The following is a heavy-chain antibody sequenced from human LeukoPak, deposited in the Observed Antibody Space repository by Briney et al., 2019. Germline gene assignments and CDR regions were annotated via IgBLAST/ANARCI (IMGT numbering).Heavy chain of an antibody. D-gene: IGHD3-22*01. J-gene: IGHJ4*02. CDR3: ARDRGYDCFDS. V-gene: IGHV4-38-2*02. CDR2: IYHSGST. CDR1: GGSFSGYY. Sequence: SETLSLTCAVYGGSFSGYYWGWIRQPPGKGLEWIGSIYHSGSTYYNSSLQSRVTVSVDTSKNQFSLKLSSVTAADTAIYYCARDRGYDCFDSWGQGTLVTVSS.